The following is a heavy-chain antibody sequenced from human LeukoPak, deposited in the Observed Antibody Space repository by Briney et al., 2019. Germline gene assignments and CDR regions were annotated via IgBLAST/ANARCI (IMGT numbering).Heavy chain of an antibody. J-gene: IGHJ6*03. D-gene: IGHD6-13*01. CDR3: ARDAAAAVDFDYYYMDV. Sequence: SETLPLTCTVSGGSISSYYWSWIRQPPGKGLEWIGYIYYSGSTNYNPSLKSRVTISVDTSKNQFSLKLSSVTAADTAVYYCARDAAAAVDFDYYYMDVWGKGTTVTVSS. CDR2: IYYSGST. V-gene: IGHV4-59*01. CDR1: GGSISSYY.